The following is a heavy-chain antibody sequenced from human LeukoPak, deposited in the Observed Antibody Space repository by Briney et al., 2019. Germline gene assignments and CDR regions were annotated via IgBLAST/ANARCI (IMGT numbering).Heavy chain of an antibody. CDR1: GGSIGSSSYY. CDR2: IYYSGST. Sequence: SETLSLTCTVSGGSIGSSSYYWGWIRQPPGKGLEWIGSIYYSGSTYYNPSLKSRVTISVDTSKNQFSLKLSSVTAADTAVYYCARYDAAWFDYWGQGTLVTVSP. CDR3: ARYDAAWFDY. J-gene: IGHJ4*02. D-gene: IGHD6-13*01. V-gene: IGHV4-39*01.